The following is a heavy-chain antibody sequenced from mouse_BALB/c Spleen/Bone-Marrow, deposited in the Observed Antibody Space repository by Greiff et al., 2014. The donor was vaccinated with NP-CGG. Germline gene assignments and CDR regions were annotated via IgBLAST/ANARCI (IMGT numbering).Heavy chain of an antibody. Sequence: VQLKESGAELVKPGASVKLSCTASGFNIKDTYMHWVKQRPEQGLEWIGRIDPANGNTKYDPKFQGKATITADTSSNTAYLQLSSLTSEDTAVYYCARYRYDYYAMGYWGQGTSVTVSS. V-gene: IGHV14-3*02. D-gene: IGHD2-14*01. CDR2: IDPANGNT. J-gene: IGHJ4*01. CDR3: ARYRYDYYAMGY. CDR1: GFNIKDTY.